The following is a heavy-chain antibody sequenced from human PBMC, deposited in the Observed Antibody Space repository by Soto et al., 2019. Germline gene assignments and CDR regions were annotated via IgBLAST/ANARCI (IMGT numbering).Heavy chain of an antibody. Sequence: GGSLRLSCAASGFTFSSYSMNWVRQAPGKGLEWVSSISSSSSYIYYADSVKGRFTISRDNAKNSLYLQMNSLRAEDTAVYYCAREYSNYENYYYYGMDVWGQGTTVTVSS. V-gene: IGHV3-21*01. D-gene: IGHD4-4*01. CDR2: ISSSSSYI. CDR1: GFTFSSYS. CDR3: AREYSNYENYYYYGMDV. J-gene: IGHJ6*02.